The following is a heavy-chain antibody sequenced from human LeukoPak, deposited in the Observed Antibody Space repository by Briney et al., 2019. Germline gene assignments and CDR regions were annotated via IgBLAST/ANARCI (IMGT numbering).Heavy chain of an antibody. V-gene: IGHV3-30*18. CDR3: AKSRGGDYGVGGDC. D-gene: IGHD4-17*01. Sequence: GRSLRLSCAASGFTFSSYGMHWVRQAPGKGLEWVAVISYDGSNKYYADSVKGRFTISRDNSKNTLYLQMNSLRAEDTAVYYCAKSRGGDYGVGGDCWGQGTLVTVSS. CDR2: ISYDGSNK. CDR1: GFTFSSYG. J-gene: IGHJ4*02.